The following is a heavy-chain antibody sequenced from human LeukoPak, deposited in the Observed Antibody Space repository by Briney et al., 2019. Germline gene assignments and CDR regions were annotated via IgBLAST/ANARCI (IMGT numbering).Heavy chain of an antibody. D-gene: IGHD4-11*01. CDR1: GGSFSGYY. V-gene: IGHV4-34*01. J-gene: IGHJ4*02. CDR2: INHSGST. Sequence: SETLSLTCAVYGGSFSGYYWSWIRQPPGKGLEWIGEINHSGSTNYNPSLKSRVTISVDTSKNQFSLKLSSVTAADTAVYYCARDSDYSNSWHYFDYWGQGTLVTVSS. CDR3: ARDSDYSNSWHYFDY.